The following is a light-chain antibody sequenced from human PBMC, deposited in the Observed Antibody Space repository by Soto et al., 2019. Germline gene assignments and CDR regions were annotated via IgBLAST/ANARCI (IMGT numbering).Light chain of an antibody. CDR2: AAS. CDR1: QGISNS. V-gene: IGKV1-27*01. Sequence: DIQMTQSPSFLSASVGDGVTITCRASQGISNSLAWYQQKPGKVPKLLIYAASTLQSGVPSRFSGSGSGTDFTLTISSLQPEDVATYYCQQYDTAPTWTFGQGTKVEI. J-gene: IGKJ1*01. CDR3: QQYDTAPTWT.